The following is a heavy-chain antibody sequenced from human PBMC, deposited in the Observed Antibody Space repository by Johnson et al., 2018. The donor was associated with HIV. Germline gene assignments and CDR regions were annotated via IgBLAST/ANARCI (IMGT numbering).Heavy chain of an antibody. CDR3: AKDEFKWELLHI. D-gene: IGHD1-26*01. J-gene: IGHJ3*02. Sequence: QVQLVESGGGVVQPGRSLRLSCAASGFTFSNYGMHWVRQSPGRGLEWVAVILNDGTNQFYADSVKGRFTISRDNSKNTLYLQMNSLRAEDTAVYYCAKDEFKWELLHIWGQGTMVTVSS. CDR1: GFTFSNYG. CDR2: ILNDGTNQ. V-gene: IGHV3-30*18.